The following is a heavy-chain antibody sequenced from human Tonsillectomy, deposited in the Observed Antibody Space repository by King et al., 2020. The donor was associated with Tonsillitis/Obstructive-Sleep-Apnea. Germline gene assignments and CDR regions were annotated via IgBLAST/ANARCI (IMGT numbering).Heavy chain of an antibody. CDR2: IKSKTDAGTT. Sequence: VQLVESGGGLVKPGGSLRLSCAASGFTFSNAWMNWVRQAPGKGLEWVGRIKSKTDAGTTDYAAPVKGRFTISRDDSKNTLYLQMNSLKTEDTAAYYCTTDSGSWYSCSWYFWGQGTLVTVSS. CDR3: TTDSGSWYSCSWYF. V-gene: IGHV3-15*07. D-gene: IGHD6-13*01. CDR1: GFTFSNAW. J-gene: IGHJ4*02.